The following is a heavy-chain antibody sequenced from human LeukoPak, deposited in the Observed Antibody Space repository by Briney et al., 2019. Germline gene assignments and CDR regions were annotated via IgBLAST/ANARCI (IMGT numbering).Heavy chain of an antibody. Sequence: GGSLRLSWAAPGFTFSSYSMNWVRKAPGKGLEWVSYISSSSSTIYYADSVKGRFTISRDNAKNFLYLQMNSLRAEDMALYYCAKASGSGWYSNIDYWGQGTLVTVSS. V-gene: IGHV3-48*04. J-gene: IGHJ4*02. CDR1: GFTFSSYS. CDR3: AKASGSGWYSNIDY. D-gene: IGHD6-19*01. CDR2: ISSSSSTI.